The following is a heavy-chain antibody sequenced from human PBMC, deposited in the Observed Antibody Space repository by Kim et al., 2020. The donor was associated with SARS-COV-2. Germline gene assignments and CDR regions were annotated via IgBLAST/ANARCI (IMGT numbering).Heavy chain of an antibody. CDR3: ARDKIRNRYYGSGSYQPDYYYYGMDV. J-gene: IGHJ6*02. V-gene: IGHV4-30-2*01. D-gene: IGHD3-10*01. CDR1: GGSISSGGYS. Sequence: SETLSLTCAVSGGSISSGGYSWSWIRQPPGKGLEWIGYIYHSGSTYYNPSLKSRVTISVDRSKNQFSLKLSSVTAADTAVYYCARDKIRNRYYGSGSYQPDYYYYGMDVWGQGTTVTVSS. CDR2: IYHSGST.